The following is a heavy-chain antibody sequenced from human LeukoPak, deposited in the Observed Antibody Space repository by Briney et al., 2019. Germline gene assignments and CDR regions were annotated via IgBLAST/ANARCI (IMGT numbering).Heavy chain of an antibody. Sequence: ASVKVSCKASGGTFSSYAISWVRQAPGQGLEWMGGIIPIFGTANYAQKFQGRVTITADKSTSTAYMELSSLRSEDTAVYYCATHQPYYYDSSGYYPYWGQGTLVTVSS. D-gene: IGHD3-22*01. CDR3: ATHQPYYYDSSGYYPY. V-gene: IGHV1-69*06. CDR1: GGTFSSYA. CDR2: IIPIFGTA. J-gene: IGHJ4*02.